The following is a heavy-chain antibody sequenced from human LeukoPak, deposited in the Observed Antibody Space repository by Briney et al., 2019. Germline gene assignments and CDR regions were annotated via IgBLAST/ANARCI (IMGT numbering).Heavy chain of an antibody. D-gene: IGHD3-3*01. CDR2: IKQDGSEK. J-gene: IGHJ4*02. CDR3: ARVYYDFWSGYQTFDY. Sequence: PGGSLRLSCAASGFTFSNYWMTWVRQAPGKGLEWVANIKQDGSEKYYVDSVKGRFTISRDNAKNSLYLQMNSLRAEDTAVYYCARVYYDFWSGYQTFDYWGQGTLVTVSS. CDR1: GFTFSNYW. V-gene: IGHV3-7*01.